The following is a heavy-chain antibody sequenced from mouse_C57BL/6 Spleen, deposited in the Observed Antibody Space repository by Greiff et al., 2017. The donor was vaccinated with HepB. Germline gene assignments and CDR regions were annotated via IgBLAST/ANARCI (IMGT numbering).Heavy chain of an antibody. V-gene: IGHV1-7*01. J-gene: IGHJ3*01. CDR2: INPSSGYT. CDR1: GYTFTSYW. CDR3: ARGDDGYYGWFAY. Sequence: VQLQQSGAELAKPGASVKLSCKASGYTFTSYWMHWVKQRPGQGLEWIGYINPSSGYTKYNQKFKDKATLTADKSSSTAYMQLSSLTYEDSAVYYCARGDDGYYGWFAYWGQGTLVTVSA. D-gene: IGHD2-3*01.